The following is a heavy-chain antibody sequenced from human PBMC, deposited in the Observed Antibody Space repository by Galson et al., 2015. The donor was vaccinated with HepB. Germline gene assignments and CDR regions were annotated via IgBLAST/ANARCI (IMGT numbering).Heavy chain of an antibody. CDR1: GFTFNNAW. CDR2: IRNKSDGGTT. Sequence: SLRLSCAASGFTFNNAWMNWVRQAPGKGLEWVGRIRNKSDGGTTDYTAPVKGRFTIARDDSKNTLYLPLTSLKTEDTAVYFCTAQKLGRGAFDIWGQGTMATVSS. V-gene: IGHV3-15*01. D-gene: IGHD7-27*01. CDR3: TAQKLGRGAFDI. J-gene: IGHJ3*02.